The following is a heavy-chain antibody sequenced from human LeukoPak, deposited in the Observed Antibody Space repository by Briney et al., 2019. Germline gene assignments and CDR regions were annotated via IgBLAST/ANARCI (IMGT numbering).Heavy chain of an antibody. CDR2: IIPIFGTA. CDR3: ASCRAREYYYYYGMDV. D-gene: IGHD2-15*01. CDR1: GGTFSSYA. Sequence: SVNVSCKASGGTFSSYAISWVRQAPGQGLEWMGGIIPIFGTANYAQKFQGRVTITADESTSTAYMELSSLRSEDTAVYYCASCRAREYYYYYGMDVWGQGTTVTVSS. J-gene: IGHJ6*02. V-gene: IGHV1-69*13.